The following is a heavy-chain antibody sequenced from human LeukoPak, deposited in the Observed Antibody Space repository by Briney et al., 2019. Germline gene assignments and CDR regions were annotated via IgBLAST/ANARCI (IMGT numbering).Heavy chain of an antibody. J-gene: IGHJ3*02. CDR3: ARSWDSGWFDAFDI. CDR2: IYYSGST. V-gene: IGHV4-39*07. D-gene: IGHD6-19*01. Sequence: SSETLSLTCTVSGGSISSSSYYWGWIRQPPGKGLEWIGSIYYSGSTYSNPSLKSRVAISVDTSKNQFSLKLSSVTAADTAVYYCARSWDSGWFDAFDIWGQGTMVTVSS. CDR1: GGSISSSSYY.